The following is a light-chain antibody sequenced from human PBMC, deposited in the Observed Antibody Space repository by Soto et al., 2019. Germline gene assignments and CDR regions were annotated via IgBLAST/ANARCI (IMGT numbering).Light chain of an antibody. V-gene: IGLV1-44*01. CDR3: AAWDDRLNGYV. J-gene: IGLJ1*01. Sequence: QSVLTQPPSASGTPGQRVTISCSGSSSNIESNTVTWHQQLPGTAPKLVIYSNDHRPSGVPHRFSGSTSGTSASLAIRGLQSEDEGDYYCAAWDDRLNGYVFGGGTKVTVL. CDR1: SSNIESNT. CDR2: SND.